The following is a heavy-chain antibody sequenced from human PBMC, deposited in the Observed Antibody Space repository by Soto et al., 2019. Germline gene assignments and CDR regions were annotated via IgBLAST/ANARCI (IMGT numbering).Heavy chain of an antibody. CDR2: IIPIVGTA. CDR1: GGTFSSYA. CDR3: ARGSLYDFWSGYYAPPAYYYYYGMDV. V-gene: IGHV1-69*01. Sequence: QVQLVQSGAEVKKPGSSVKVSCKASGGTFSSYAISWVRQAPGQGLEWMGGIIPIVGTANYAQKFQGRVTITADESTSTAYMELSSLRSEDTAVYYCARGSLYDFWSGYYAPPAYYYYYGMDVWGQGTTVTVSS. D-gene: IGHD3-3*01. J-gene: IGHJ6*02.